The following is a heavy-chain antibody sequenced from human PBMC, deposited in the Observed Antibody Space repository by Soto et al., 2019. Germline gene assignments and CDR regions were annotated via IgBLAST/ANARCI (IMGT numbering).Heavy chain of an antibody. CDR1: GSTFPSST. CDR3: AIADYGDPDY. D-gene: IGHD4-17*01. V-gene: IGHV1-18*01. CDR2: INAHNGNT. Sequence: QVQLVQSGAEVKKPGASVKVSCKASGSTFPSSTVSWVRQAPGQGLEWMGGINAHNGNTKYAQKFQGRLTMTTDTSTGTGYMELRSLRSDDTAIYFCAIADYGDPDYWGQGTLVTVSS. J-gene: IGHJ4*02.